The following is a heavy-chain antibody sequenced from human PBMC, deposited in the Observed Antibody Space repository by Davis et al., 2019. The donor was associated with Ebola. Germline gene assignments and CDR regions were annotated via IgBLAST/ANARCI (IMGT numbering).Heavy chain of an antibody. J-gene: IGHJ5*02. V-gene: IGHV4-39*01. Sequence: SETLSLTCTVSGGSISSSSYYWGWIRQPPGKGLEWIANIYFSGSTNYNPSLKSRVTIAIDTSKNQFSLKLSSVTAADTAVYYCARLTGSCSGGTCYPWGQGTLVTVSS. CDR1: GGSISSSSYY. CDR3: ARLTGSCSGGTCYP. CDR2: IYFSGST. D-gene: IGHD2-15*01.